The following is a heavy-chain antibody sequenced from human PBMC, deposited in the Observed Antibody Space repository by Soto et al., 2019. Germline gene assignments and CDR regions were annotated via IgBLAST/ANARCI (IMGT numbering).Heavy chain of an antibody. D-gene: IGHD3-10*01. Sequence: GASVKVSCKASGYTFTSYAISWVRQAPGQGLEWMGWISAYNGNTNYAQKVQGRVTMTTDTSTSTAYMELRSLRSDDTAVYYCARGWFGEFVDYFDYWGQGTLVTGSS. CDR1: GYTFTSYA. CDR3: ARGWFGEFVDYFDY. J-gene: IGHJ4*02. CDR2: ISAYNGNT. V-gene: IGHV1-18*01.